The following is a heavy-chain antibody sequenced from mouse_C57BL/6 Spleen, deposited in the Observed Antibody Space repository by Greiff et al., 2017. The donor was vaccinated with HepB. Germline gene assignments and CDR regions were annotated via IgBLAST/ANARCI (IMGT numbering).Heavy chain of an antibody. V-gene: IGHV5-4*01. J-gene: IGHJ2*01. CDR1: GFTFSSYA. D-gene: IGHD3-3*01. CDR2: ISDGGSYT. Sequence: EVMLVESGGGLVKPGGSLKLSCAASGFTFSSYAMSWVRQTPEKRLEWVATISDGGSYTYYPDNVKGRFTISRDNAKNNLYLQMSHLKSEDTAMYYCARDRADYLDYWGQGTTLTVSS. CDR3: ARDRADYLDY.